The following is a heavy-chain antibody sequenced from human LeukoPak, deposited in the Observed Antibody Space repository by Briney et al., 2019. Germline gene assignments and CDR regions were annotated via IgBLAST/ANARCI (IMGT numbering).Heavy chain of an antibody. D-gene: IGHD3-10*01. V-gene: IGHV1-8*01. CDR1: GYTFTSYD. J-gene: IGHJ4*02. Sequence: GASVKVSCKASGYTFTSYDINWVRQATGQGLEWMGWMNPNSGNTGYAQKFQGRVTMTRNTSISTAYMELSSLRSEDTAVYYCARGLGSITMVRGVIGEDYWGQGTLVTVSS. CDR3: ARGLGSITMVRGVIGEDY. CDR2: MNPNSGNT.